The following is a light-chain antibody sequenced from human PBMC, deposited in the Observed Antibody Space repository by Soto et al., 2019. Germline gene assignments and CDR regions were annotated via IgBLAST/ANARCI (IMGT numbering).Light chain of an antibody. J-gene: IGKJ2*01. CDR1: ETVNNNF. CDR2: AAS. Sequence: DIVLTQSPGTLSLSPGERATLSCRASETVNNNFLGWYQQKPGQAPRLLIFAASRRATGIPDRFSGSRSGTDFTLTISRLEPEDFGVYYCQQYGSSPPYTFGQGTKLEIK. V-gene: IGKV3-20*01. CDR3: QQYGSSPPYT.